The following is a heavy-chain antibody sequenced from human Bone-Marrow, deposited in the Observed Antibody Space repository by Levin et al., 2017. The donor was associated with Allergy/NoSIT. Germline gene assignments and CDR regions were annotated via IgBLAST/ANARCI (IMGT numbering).Heavy chain of an antibody. V-gene: IGHV3-74*01. CDR3: ARDLVKVPAAILRGRYYYYGMDV. D-gene: IGHD2-2*02. CDR1: GFTFSSYW. Sequence: AGGSLRLSCAASGFTFSSYWMHWVRQAPGKGLVWVSRINSDGSSTSYADSVKGRFTISRDNAKNTLYLQMNSLRAEDTAVYYCARDLVKVPAAILRGRYYYYGMDVWGQGTTVTVSS. CDR2: INSDGSST. J-gene: IGHJ6*02.